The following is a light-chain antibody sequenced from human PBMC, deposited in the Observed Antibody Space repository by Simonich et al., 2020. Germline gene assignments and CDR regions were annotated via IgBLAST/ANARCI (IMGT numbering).Light chain of an antibody. CDR1: SSDFGGYNY. V-gene: IGLV2-8*01. CDR3: SSYAGSNNVV. Sequence: QSALTQPPSASGSPGQSVTISCTGTSSDFGGYNYVSWYQQHPGKAPKLMIYEVSKRPLGVPDRFAGSKSGNPASLTVSRLQAEDEADYYCSSYAGSNNVVFGGGTKLTVL. J-gene: IGLJ2*01. CDR2: EVS.